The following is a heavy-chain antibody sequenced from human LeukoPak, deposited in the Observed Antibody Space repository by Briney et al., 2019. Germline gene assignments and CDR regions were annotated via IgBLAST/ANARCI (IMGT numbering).Heavy chain of an antibody. CDR3: ARDRSVDYFAY. CDR2: IWYDGSNK. CDR1: GFTFTNYG. J-gene: IGHJ4*02. D-gene: IGHD3-3*01. Sequence: GGSLRLSCAASGFTFTNYGMHWVRQTPGKGLEWVAVIWYDGSNKDYGDSVKGRFTISRDNSKNTLYLQINSLRAEDTAVYYCARDRSVDYFAYWGQGTLVTVSS. V-gene: IGHV3-33*01.